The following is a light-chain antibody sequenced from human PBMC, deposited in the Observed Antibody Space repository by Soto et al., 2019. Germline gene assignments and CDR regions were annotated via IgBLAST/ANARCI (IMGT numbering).Light chain of an antibody. CDR3: HQYCSAPFT. Sequence: EIVLTQSPGTLSLSPGERATLSCRASQSVSSSYLAWYQQKPGQAPRLLIYGASSRATGIPDRFSGSGSGTDFTLTISRLEPEDFAVYDWHQYCSAPFTFGPGTKVDIK. V-gene: IGKV3-20*01. CDR1: QSVSSSY. CDR2: GAS. J-gene: IGKJ3*01.